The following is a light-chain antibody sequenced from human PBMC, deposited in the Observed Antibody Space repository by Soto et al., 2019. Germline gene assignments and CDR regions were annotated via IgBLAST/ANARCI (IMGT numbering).Light chain of an antibody. V-gene: IGKV3-20*01. CDR2: GAS. Sequence: EIVMTQSPATLSVSPGAGGTLSCRASQSVSSKLAWYQQTPGQAPRLVISGASNRATGIPDRFSASGSGTDFTLTISRLEPEDFAVYYCQQYISSPLTFGQGSNV. CDR3: QQYISSPLT. J-gene: IGKJ1*01. CDR1: QSVSSK.